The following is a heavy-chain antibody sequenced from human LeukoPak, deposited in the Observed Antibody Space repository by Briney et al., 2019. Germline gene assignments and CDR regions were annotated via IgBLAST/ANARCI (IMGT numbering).Heavy chain of an antibody. CDR3: ARAAYCGGDCYYYFDY. J-gene: IGHJ4*02. V-gene: IGHV4-59*01. CDR2: VYYSGIT. CDR1: GDSITSSY. D-gene: IGHD2-21*02. Sequence: PSETLSLTCIVSGDSITSSYWSWIRQPPGKGLEWIGYVYYSGITNYNPSLKSRVTMSVDTSKNQFSLKLSSVTAADTAVYFCARAAYCGGDCYYYFDYWGQGTLVTVSS.